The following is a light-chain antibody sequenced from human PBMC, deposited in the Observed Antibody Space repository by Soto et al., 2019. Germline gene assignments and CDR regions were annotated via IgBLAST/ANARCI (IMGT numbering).Light chain of an antibody. CDR2: GDD. Sequence: QSVLTQPPSVSGTPGQRVAISCSGSSSNIGRNHVYWYQQLPGTAPKVLIYGDDQRPSGVPDRFSGSRSATSASLAISGLRSEDEAEYHCAAWDDSLSGPVFGGGTKLTVL. CDR3: AAWDDSLSGPV. V-gene: IGLV1-47*02. J-gene: IGLJ3*02. CDR1: SSNIGRNH.